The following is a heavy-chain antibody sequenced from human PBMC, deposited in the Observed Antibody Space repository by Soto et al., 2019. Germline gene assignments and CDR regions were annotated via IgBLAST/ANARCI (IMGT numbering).Heavy chain of an antibody. CDR3: TTPLVLRFLEWLAYGMDV. CDR2: IKSKTDGGST. J-gene: IGHJ6*02. D-gene: IGHD3-3*01. CDR1: GFTFSNAW. V-gene: IGHV3-15*07. Sequence: PGGSLRLSCAASGFTFSNAWMNWVRQAPGKGLEWVGRIKSKTDGGSTDYAAPVKGRFTISRDDSKNTLYLQMNSLKTEDTAAYYCTTPLVLRFLEWLAYGMDVWGQGTTVTVSS.